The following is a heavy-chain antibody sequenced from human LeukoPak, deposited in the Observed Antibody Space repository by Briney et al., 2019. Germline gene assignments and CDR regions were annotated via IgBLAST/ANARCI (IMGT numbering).Heavy chain of an antibody. CDR2: INPNSGGT. V-gene: IGHV1-2*02. Sequence: ATVKVSCKASGYTFTGYYMHWVRQAPGQGLEWMGWINPNSGGTNYAQKFQGRVTMTRDTSTRTAYMELRSLRSDDTAVYYCARRLDIVGSIAFDICGQGTKVTVSS. CDR1: GYTFTGYY. J-gene: IGHJ3*02. CDR3: ARRLDIVGSIAFDI. D-gene: IGHD5-12*01.